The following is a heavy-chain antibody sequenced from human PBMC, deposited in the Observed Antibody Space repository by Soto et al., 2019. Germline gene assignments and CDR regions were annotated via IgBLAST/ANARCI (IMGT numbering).Heavy chain of an antibody. V-gene: IGHV1-69*06. D-gene: IGHD4-17*01. CDR3: ASVVTTVFNSYYYYGMDV. CDR1: GGTFSSYA. CDR2: ISPIFGTA. Sequence: ASVKVSCKASGGTFSSYAISLVRQAPGQGLEGMGGISPIFGTANYAQQFQGKVTITADKSTSTAYMELSSLRSDDTAVYYSASVVTTVFNSYYYYGMDVWGQGTTVTVSS. J-gene: IGHJ6*02.